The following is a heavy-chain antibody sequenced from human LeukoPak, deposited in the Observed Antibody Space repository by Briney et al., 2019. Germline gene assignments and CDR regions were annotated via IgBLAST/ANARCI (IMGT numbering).Heavy chain of an antibody. CDR1: GFTFSRYW. V-gene: IGHV3-74*01. J-gene: IGHJ4*02. CDR2: IDSDGTNR. D-gene: IGHD7-27*01. Sequence: GGSLRLSCAASGFTFSRYWMHWLREAPGKGLVWVSRIDSDGTNRDYADSVKGRFTLYRDNAKNTVYLQRNSLRDEDTAIHYCAGRATGLPEYWGQGSLVPVSS. CDR3: AGRATGLPEY.